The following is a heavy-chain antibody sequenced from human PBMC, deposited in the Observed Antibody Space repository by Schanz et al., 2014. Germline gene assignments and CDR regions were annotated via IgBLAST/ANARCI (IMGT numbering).Heavy chain of an antibody. Sequence: QLQLVHSGAEVKKPGSSVKVSCKLSGGTFSSYTISWMRQAPGQGLEWMGKIIPVLNIATYAQRFQGRVSITADTSTNTAYMELSGLRSEDTAVYYCARGGGPEDVFDIWGQGTILTVSS. D-gene: IGHD2-15*01. CDR2: IIPVLNIA. CDR1: GGTFSSYT. J-gene: IGHJ3*02. V-gene: IGHV1-69*02. CDR3: ARGGGPEDVFDI.